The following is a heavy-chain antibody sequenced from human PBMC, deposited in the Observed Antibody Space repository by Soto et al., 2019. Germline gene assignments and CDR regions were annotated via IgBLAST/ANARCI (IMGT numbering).Heavy chain of an antibody. CDR1: GYTFTSYD. CDR2: MNPNSGNT. Sequence: QVQLVQSGAEVKKPGASVKVSCKASGYTFTSYDINWVRQATGQGLEWMGWMNPNSGNTGYAQKFQGRVTMTRNTSIGTAYMELSSLRSEDTAVYYCARGDNWNNSYYYYYMDVWGKGTTVTVSS. D-gene: IGHD1-20*01. CDR3: ARGDNWNNSYYYYYMDV. V-gene: IGHV1-8*01. J-gene: IGHJ6*03.